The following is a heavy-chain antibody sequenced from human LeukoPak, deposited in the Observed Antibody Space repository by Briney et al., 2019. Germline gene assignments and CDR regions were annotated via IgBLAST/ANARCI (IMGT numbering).Heavy chain of an antibody. CDR1: GFSFSDSY. V-gene: IGHV3-11*01. D-gene: IGHD2/OR15-2a*01. CDR2: VKSSDTST. CDR3: ARRGNMSSHAFDI. Sequence: GGSLRLSCAASGFSFSDSYMSWIRQAPGQGLEWLSYVKSSDTSTFYADSVKGRFTVSRDNAKNSLYLQMNSLRAEDTAVYYCARRGNMSSHAFDIWGQGTVVTVSS. J-gene: IGHJ3*02.